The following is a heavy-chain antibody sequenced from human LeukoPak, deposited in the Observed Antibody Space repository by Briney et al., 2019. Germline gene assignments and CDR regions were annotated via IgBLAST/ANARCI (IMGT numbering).Heavy chain of an antibody. D-gene: IGHD1-1*01. CDR2: IYTSGST. CDR1: GGSISSYY. Sequence: SETLSLTCTVSGGSISSYYWSWIRQPAGKGLEWIGRIYTSGSTNYNPSLKSRVTMSVDTSKNQFSLKLSSVTAADTAVYYCAREGNPEPNPSTVWFDPWGQGTLVTVSS. CDR3: AREGNPEPNPSTVWFDP. J-gene: IGHJ5*02. V-gene: IGHV4-4*07.